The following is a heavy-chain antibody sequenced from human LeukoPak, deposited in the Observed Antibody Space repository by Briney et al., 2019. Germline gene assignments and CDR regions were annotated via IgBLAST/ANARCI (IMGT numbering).Heavy chain of an antibody. V-gene: IGHV3-23*01. D-gene: IGHD1-26*01. CDR3: AKAVELGAAEGSYFYMDV. J-gene: IGHJ6*03. CDR2: ISGTGDHP. Sequence: GGSLRLSCAASGFTFTHYAMSWFRQAPGKGLDWVSTISGTGDHPYYAASVKGRFTISRDNSENTLYLQMISLRADDTAVYYCAKAVELGAAEGSYFYMDVWGKGTTVTVSS. CDR1: GFTFTHYA.